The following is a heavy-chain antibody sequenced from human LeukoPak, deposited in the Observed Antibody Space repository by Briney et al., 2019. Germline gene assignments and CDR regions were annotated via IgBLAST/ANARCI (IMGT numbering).Heavy chain of an antibody. CDR2: IYYSGST. V-gene: IGHV4-39*07. CDR3: ARVGEMATILDAFDI. CDR1: GGSISSSSYY. Sequence: PSETLSLTCTVSGGSISSSSYYWGWIRQPPGKGLEWIGSIYYSGSTNYNPSLKSRVTISVDTSKNQFSLKLSSVTAADTAVYYCARVGEMATILDAFDIWGQGTMVTVSS. D-gene: IGHD5-24*01. J-gene: IGHJ3*02.